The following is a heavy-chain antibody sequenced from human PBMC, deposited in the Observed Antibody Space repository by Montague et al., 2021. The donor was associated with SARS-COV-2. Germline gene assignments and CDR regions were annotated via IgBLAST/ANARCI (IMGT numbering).Heavy chain of an antibody. CDR3: ARQLPSFCRTIKCYPNYSDI. D-gene: IGHD1-7*01. CDR1: GGSISSPAYY. V-gene: IGHV4-39*01. Sequence: SETLSLTCTVSGGSISSPAYYWGWIRQPPGKGLEWIGSISYAGSTFYNPSLRSRVTFSMDTSKNHFSLRLNSVTAADTAVYFCARQLPSFCRTIKCYPNYSDIWGQGALCTVSS. CDR2: ISYAGST. J-gene: IGHJ4*02.